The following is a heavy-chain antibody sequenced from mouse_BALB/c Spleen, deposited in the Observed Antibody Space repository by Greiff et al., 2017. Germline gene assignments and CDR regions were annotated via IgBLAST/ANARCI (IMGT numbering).Heavy chain of an antibody. V-gene: IGHV1-15*01. D-gene: IGHD2-1*01. CDR3: TREGYYGNYGFDY. CDR2: IDPETGGT. CDR1: GYTFTDYE. J-gene: IGHJ2*01. Sequence: VQLVESGAELVRPGASVTLSCKASGYTFTDYEMHWVKQTPVHGLEWIGAIDPETGGTAYNQKFKGKATLTADKSSSTAYMELRSLTSEDSAVYYCTREGYYGNYGFDYWGQGTTLTVSS.